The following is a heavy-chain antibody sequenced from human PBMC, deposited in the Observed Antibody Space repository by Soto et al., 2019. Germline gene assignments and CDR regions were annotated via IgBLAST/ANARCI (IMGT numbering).Heavy chain of an antibody. J-gene: IGHJ4*02. V-gene: IGHV3-9*01. CDR3: GKDMEMATTAVFDY. D-gene: IGHD5-12*01. CDR2: ISWNSGSI. CDR1: GFTFDDYA. Sequence: EVQLVESGGGLVQPGRSLRLSCAASGFTFDDYAMHWVRQAPGKGLEWVSGISWNSGSIGYADSVKGRFTISRDNAKNSLYLQMNSLRAEDTALYYCGKDMEMATTAVFDYWGQGTLVTVSS.